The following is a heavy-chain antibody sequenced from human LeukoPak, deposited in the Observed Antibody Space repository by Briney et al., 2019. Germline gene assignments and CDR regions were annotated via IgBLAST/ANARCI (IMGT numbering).Heavy chain of an antibody. CDR1: GFTLSNYW. Sequence: GGSLRLSCAASGFTLSNYWMSWVRQAPGKGLEWVADIQPDGSEEYYVDSVKGRFTISRDNARNSLYLQLNSLRAEDTAFYYCARGSGNYFLDYWGQGTLVTVSS. J-gene: IGHJ4*02. D-gene: IGHD1-26*01. CDR2: IQPDGSEE. V-gene: IGHV3-7*01. CDR3: ARGSGNYFLDY.